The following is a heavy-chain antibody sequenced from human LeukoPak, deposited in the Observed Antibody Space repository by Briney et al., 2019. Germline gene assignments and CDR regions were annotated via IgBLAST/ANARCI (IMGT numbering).Heavy chain of an antibody. J-gene: IGHJ4*02. V-gene: IGHV4-34*01. CDR1: GGSFSGYY. Sequence: SETLSLTCAAYGGSFSGYYWSWIRQPPGKGLEWIGEINHSGSTNYNPSLKSRVTISVDTSKNQFSLKLSSVTAADTAVYYCARVTRAYYYGSGSYPYLDYWGQGTLVTVSS. D-gene: IGHD3-10*01. CDR2: INHSGST. CDR3: ARVTRAYYYGSGSYPYLDY.